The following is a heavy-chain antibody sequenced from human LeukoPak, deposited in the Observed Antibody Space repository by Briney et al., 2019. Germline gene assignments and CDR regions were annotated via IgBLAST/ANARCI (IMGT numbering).Heavy chain of an antibody. D-gene: IGHD3-10*01. CDR3: AKSNGYGLVDI. Sequence: PSETLSLTCTVSGGSISGYYWSWIRQPPGKGLEWIGNIFYSGSTYYSPSLKSRVTISLDTSRNQFSLNLDSVTAADTAVYYCAKSNGYGLVDIWGQGTMVTVSS. V-gene: IGHV4-59*12. CDR2: IFYSGST. CDR1: GGSISGYY. J-gene: IGHJ3*02.